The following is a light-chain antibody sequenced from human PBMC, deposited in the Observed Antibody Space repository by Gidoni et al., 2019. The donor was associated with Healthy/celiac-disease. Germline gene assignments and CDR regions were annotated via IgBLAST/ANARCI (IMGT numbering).Light chain of an antibody. CDR2: DDS. CDR1: NIGSKS. Sequence: SYVLTPPPSVSVAPGQTARITCGGNNIGSKSVHCYQQKPGQAPVLVVYDDSDRPSVIPERFSGSNSGNTATLTISRFEAGDEADYYCQVWDSSSDHWVFGGGTKLTVL. J-gene: IGLJ3*02. V-gene: IGLV3-21*02. CDR3: QVWDSSSDHWV.